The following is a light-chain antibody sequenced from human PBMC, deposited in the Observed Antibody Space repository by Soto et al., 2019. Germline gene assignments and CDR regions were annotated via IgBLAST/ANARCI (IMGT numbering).Light chain of an antibody. Sequence: DIVMTQSPDSLAVSLGERASINCKSSQSVLYSSNNKNYLAWYQQKPGQPPKLLIYWASTRESGVPDRFSGSGSGTDFTLTISSLQAEDAEVYYCQHYYSPQYTFGQGTKLEIK. V-gene: IGKV4-1*01. CDR3: QHYYSPQYT. CDR1: QSVLYSSNNKNY. CDR2: WAS. J-gene: IGKJ2*01.